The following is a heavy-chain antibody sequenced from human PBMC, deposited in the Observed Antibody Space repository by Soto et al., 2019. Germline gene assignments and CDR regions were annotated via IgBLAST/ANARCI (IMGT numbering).Heavy chain of an antibody. CDR3: ARRYYYDDSGYYPFDY. CDR2: IDPGDSQM. J-gene: IGHJ4*02. CDR1: GYTFSSYW. V-gene: IGHV5-51*01. D-gene: IGHD3-22*01. Sequence: PGESLKISCKGSGYTFSSYWIAWVRQMPGKGLEWMGIIDPGDSQMRYSPAFQGQVTMSADKSVTTARLQWSSLKASDTAMYYCARRYYYDDSGYYPFDYWGQGTLVTVSS.